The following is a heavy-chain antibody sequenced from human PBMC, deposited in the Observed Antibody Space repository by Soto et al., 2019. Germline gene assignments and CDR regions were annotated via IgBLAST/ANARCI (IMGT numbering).Heavy chain of an antibody. CDR1: GYTFTSYY. CDR2: INPSGGST. V-gene: IGHV1-46*01. CDR3: ARGVVGADLVQNIYYFDY. D-gene: IGHD1-26*01. Sequence: ASVKVSCKASGYTFTSYYMHWVRQAPGQGLEWMGIINPSGGSTSYAQKFQGRVTMTRDTSTSTVYMELSSLRSEDTAVYYCARGVVGADLVQNIYYFDYWGQGTLVTVSS. J-gene: IGHJ4*02.